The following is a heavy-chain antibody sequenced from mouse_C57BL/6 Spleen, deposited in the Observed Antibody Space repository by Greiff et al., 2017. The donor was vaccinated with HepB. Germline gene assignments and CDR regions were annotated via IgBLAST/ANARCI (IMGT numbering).Heavy chain of an antibody. J-gene: IGHJ1*03. CDR3: ARDQDGSSPYWYFDV. V-gene: IGHV3-6*01. Sequence: VQLKESGPGLVKPSQSLSLTCSVTGYSITSGYYWNWIRQFPGNKLEWMGYISYDGSNNYNPSLKNRISITRDTSKNQFFLKLNSVTTEDTATYYCARDQDGSSPYWYFDVWGTGTTVTVSS. CDR1: GYSITSGYY. CDR2: ISYDGSN. D-gene: IGHD1-1*01.